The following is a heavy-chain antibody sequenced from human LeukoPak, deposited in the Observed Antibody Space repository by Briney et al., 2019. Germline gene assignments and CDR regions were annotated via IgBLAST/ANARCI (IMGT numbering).Heavy chain of an antibody. Sequence: GGSLRLSCSASGFTFSNYATHWVRQAPGKGLEYVSAISSNGGSTYYADSVKGRFTISRDNSKNTLYLQMSSLRAEDTAVYYCLKDRSGYSSSWYGRWNWFDPWGQGTLVTVSS. D-gene: IGHD6-13*01. J-gene: IGHJ5*02. CDR2: ISSNGGST. V-gene: IGHV3-64D*06. CDR1: GFTFSNYA. CDR3: LKDRSGYSSSWYGRWNWFDP.